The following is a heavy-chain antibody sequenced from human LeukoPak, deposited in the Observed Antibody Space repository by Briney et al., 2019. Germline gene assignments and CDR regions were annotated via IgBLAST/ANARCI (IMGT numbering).Heavy chain of an antibody. J-gene: IGHJ3*02. CDR3: ARGARITMVRGVIITGHDAFDI. CDR1: GFTFSSYW. Sequence: GGSLRLSCAASGFTFSSYWMHWVRQAPGKGLVWVSRINSDGSSTSYADSAKGRFTISRDNAKNTLYLQMNSLRAEDTAVYYCARGARITMVRGVIITGHDAFDIWGQGTMVTVSS. D-gene: IGHD3-10*01. CDR2: INSDGSST. V-gene: IGHV3-74*01.